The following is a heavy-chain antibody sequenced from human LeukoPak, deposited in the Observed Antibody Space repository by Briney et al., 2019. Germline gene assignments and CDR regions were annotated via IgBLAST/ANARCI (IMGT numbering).Heavy chain of an antibody. Sequence: GGSLRLSCAASRFTSDDYAMHWVRQAPGKGLEWVSGISWDSGNIGYADSVKGRFTISRDNAKNFLYLQMNSLRAEDTALYYCAKDISSVTPYYFDYWGQGTLVTVSS. CDR3: AKDISSVTPYYFDY. V-gene: IGHV3-9*02. J-gene: IGHJ4*02. D-gene: IGHD4-11*01. CDR1: RFTSDDYA. CDR2: ISWDSGNI.